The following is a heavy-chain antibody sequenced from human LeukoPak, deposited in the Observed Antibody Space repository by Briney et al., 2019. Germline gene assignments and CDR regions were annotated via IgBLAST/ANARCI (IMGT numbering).Heavy chain of an antibody. D-gene: IGHD2-15*01. CDR3: AKNKGGSSYSVIDY. J-gene: IGHJ4*02. Sequence: PGGSLRLSCAASGFTFSSYAMSWVRQAPGKGLEWVSGFSGSGDSTYYADSVKGRFTISRDNSKNTLYLQVNSLRAEDTALYYCAKNKGGSSYSVIDYWGQGTLVTVSS. V-gene: IGHV3-23*01. CDR1: GFTFSSYA. CDR2: FSGSGDST.